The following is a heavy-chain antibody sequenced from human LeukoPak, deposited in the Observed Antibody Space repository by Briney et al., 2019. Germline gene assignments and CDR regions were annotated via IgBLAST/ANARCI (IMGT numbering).Heavy chain of an antibody. CDR2: INHSGST. J-gene: IGHJ6*03. CDR3: ARGHKIFGVGISYYMDV. CDR1: GGSFSGYY. D-gene: IGHD3-3*01. V-gene: IGHV4-34*01. Sequence: SETLSLTCAVYGGSFSGYYWSWIRQPPGKGLEWIGEINHSGSTNYNPSLKSRVTISVDTSKNQFSLKLSSVTAADTAVYYCARGHKIFGVGISYYMDVWGKGTTVTVSS.